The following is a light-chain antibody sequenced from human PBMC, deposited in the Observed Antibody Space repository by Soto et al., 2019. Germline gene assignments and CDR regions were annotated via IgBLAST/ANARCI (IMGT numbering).Light chain of an antibody. CDR1: QSVSSSY. V-gene: IGKV3-15*01. CDR3: QQYFNWPLTWT. J-gene: IGKJ3*01. Sequence: EIVLTQSPGTLSLSLGERSTLCCRASQSVSSSYLAWYQQKPGQAPRLLVYGASTRATGVPARFSGSGSGIEFTLTISSLQSEDSAFYYCQQYFNWPLTWTFGPGTKVDIK. CDR2: GAS.